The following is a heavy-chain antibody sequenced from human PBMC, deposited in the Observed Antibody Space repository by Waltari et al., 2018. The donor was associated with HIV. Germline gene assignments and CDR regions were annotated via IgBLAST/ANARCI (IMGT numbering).Heavy chain of an antibody. J-gene: IGHJ4*02. D-gene: IGHD5-12*01. CDR1: GFTFSSFW. CDR3: ARGVTVATITPFDQ. Sequence: EVQLVESGGGLVQPGGSQRLSCEASGFTFSSFWMHWVRHLPGKGLEVVARMSSDGGATTYVDSVKGRFTVSRDNAKNTLSLQMNSLRAEDTAVYYCARGVTVATITPFDQWGQGTLVTVSS. CDR2: MSSDGGAT. V-gene: IGHV3-74*01.